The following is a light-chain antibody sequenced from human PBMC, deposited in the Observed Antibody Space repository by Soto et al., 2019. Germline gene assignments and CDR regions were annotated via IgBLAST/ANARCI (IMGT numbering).Light chain of an antibody. V-gene: IGLV2-11*01. J-gene: IGLJ1*01. CDR1: SSDVGYYNY. CDR2: DVS. Sequence: QSVLTQPRSVSGSPGQSVTISCTGTSSDVGYYNYVSWYQQHPGTAPKLMIYDVSMRPSGVPDRFSGSKSGNTASLTISGLQAEDEADYYCCSYAGSYTFYVFGTGNKVTV. CDR3: CSYAGSYTFYV.